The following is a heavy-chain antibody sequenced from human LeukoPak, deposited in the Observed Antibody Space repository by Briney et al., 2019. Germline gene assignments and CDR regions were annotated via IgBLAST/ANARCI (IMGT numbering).Heavy chain of an antibody. V-gene: IGHV3-15*01. D-gene: IGHD6-13*01. Sequence: GGSVTLSCAASGFTFSNAWMSWVRQAPGKGLEWVGRIKNWTYGGTTDYAAPVKGRFTISRDDSKNTLYLQMNSLKTEDTAVYYCTTDPISSSSWYSFDYWGQGTLVPGSS. CDR3: TTDPISSSSWYSFDY. J-gene: IGHJ4*02. CDR2: IKNWTYGGTT. CDR1: GFTFSNAW.